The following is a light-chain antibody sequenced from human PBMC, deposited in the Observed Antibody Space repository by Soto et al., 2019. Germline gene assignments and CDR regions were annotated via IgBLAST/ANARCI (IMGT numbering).Light chain of an antibody. Sequence: DIQLTQSPSSLSASVGDRVTITCQASQDINNYLNWYHQKPGKAPNLLMFDASNLEIGVPSRFSGSGSGTHFTLTITSLQPEDIGTYYCQQYDTVPSLTLGGGTKVEI. CDR3: QQYDTVPSLT. J-gene: IGKJ4*01. CDR1: QDINNY. V-gene: IGKV1-33*01. CDR2: DAS.